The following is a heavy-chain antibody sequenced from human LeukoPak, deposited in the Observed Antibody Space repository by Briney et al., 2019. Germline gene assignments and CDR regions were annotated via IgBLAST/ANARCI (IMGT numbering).Heavy chain of an antibody. J-gene: IGHJ3*02. V-gene: IGHV3-30*04. CDR3: AKDLSAGDSVDAFDI. CDR1: GFTFSSYP. D-gene: IGHD2-21*02. Sequence: GGSLRLSCAASGFTFSSYPMHWVRQAPGKGLEWVAVISYDGTNKYFADSVKGRFTISRDSSKNTLYLQMNSLRAEDTAVYYCAKDLSAGDSVDAFDIWGQGTMVTVSS. CDR2: ISYDGTNK.